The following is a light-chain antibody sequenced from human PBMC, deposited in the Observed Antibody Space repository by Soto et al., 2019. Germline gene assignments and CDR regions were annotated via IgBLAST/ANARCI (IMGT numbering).Light chain of an antibody. Sequence: EIVMKQSPATLSVSPGERATLSCRASKSFSSNLAWYQQKPGQAPRLLLYGVSTRATGIPARFSGSGSGTEFTLTISSLQSEDFAVYYCQQYNDWPRTFGPGTKVDFK. CDR1: KSFSSN. CDR2: GVS. J-gene: IGKJ3*01. CDR3: QQYNDWPRT. V-gene: IGKV3D-15*01.